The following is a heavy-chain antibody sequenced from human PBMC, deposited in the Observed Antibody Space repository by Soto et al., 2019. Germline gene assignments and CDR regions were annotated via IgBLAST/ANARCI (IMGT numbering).Heavy chain of an antibody. CDR2: IKKDGSEK. CDR3: ARDRGWYRPFDY. D-gene: IGHD3-16*02. CDR1: GFTFSVYW. V-gene: IGHV3-7*03. Sequence: EVQLVESGGGLVQPGGSLRLSCAASGFTFSVYWMSWVRQAPGKGLEWVANIKKDGSEKYHADSVKGRFTISRDNANTSLYLQMNSLRAEDTAVYYCARDRGWYRPFDYWGQGILVTVSS. J-gene: IGHJ4*02.